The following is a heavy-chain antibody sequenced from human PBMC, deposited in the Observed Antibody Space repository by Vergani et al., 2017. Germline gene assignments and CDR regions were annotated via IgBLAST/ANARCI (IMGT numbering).Heavy chain of an antibody. V-gene: IGHV3-11*01. Sequence: QVQLVESGGGLVKPGGSLRLSCAASGFSFSDHYMTWIRQAPGKGLEWVSYISNSGNTIEYADSVKGRFSISRDNAKSSLFLQMDSLKAEDTAVYYCARDHKDYNKCPGTFDNWGQGSLVTVSS. CDR3: ARDHKDYNKCPGTFDN. J-gene: IGHJ3*02. CDR1: GFSFSDHY. CDR2: ISNSGNTI. D-gene: IGHD4-11*01.